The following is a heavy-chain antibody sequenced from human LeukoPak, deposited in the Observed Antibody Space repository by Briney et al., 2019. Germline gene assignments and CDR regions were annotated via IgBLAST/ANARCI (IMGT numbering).Heavy chain of an antibody. CDR2: IHSDGTT. D-gene: IGHD3-16*01. V-gene: IGHV4-4*09. CDR1: GGSLTNYY. CDR3: ARLNFRGGEALHFDS. J-gene: IGHJ4*02. Sequence: SETLSLTCSVSGGSLTNYYWGWIRQPPGKGLEFIGYIHSDGTTNYDSSLQSRVAISLDTSKIQFSLRLYSVTAADTALYFCARLNFRGGEALHFDSWGQGILVTVSS.